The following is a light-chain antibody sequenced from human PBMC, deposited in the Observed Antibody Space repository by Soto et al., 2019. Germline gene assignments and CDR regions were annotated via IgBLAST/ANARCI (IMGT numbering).Light chain of an antibody. CDR2: EVT. CDR3: SSYAGGNNFVV. V-gene: IGLV2-8*01. CDR1: SSDIGAYNY. Sequence: QSALTQPPSASGSPGQSVTFSCTGTSSDIGAYNYVSWYQQHPGKAPKLMIYEVTKRPSGVPDRFSGSKSGYTASLTVSGLQGEDEADYYCSSYAGGNNFVVFGGGTQLTVL. J-gene: IGLJ2*01.